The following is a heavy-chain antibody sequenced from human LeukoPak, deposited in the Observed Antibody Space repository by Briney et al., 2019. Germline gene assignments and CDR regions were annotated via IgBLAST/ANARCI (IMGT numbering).Heavy chain of an antibody. J-gene: IGHJ4*02. Sequence: GRSLRLSCAASGFTFSSYAMHWVRQAPGKGLEWVAVISYDGSNKYYADSVKGRFTISRDNSKNTLYLQMNSLRAEDTAVYYCAREDYGGNSGGYWGQGTLVTVSS. V-gene: IGHV3-30-3*01. CDR2: ISYDGSNK. CDR3: AREDYGGNSGGY. CDR1: GFTFSSYA. D-gene: IGHD4-23*01.